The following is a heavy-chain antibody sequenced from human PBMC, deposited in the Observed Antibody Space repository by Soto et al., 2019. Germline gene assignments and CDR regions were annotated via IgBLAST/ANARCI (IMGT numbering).Heavy chain of an antibody. CDR2: INPNSGGT. CDR3: ARGTVYRGGYIVVVPAAHIDY. V-gene: IGHV1-2*02. J-gene: IGHJ4*02. D-gene: IGHD2-2*01. CDR1: GYTFTGYY. Sequence: GASVKVSCKASGYTFTGYYMHWVRQAPGQGLEWMGWINPNSGGTNYAQKFQGRVTMTRDTCISTAYMELSRLRSDDTAVYYCARGTVYRGGYIVVVPAAHIDYWGQGTLVTVSS.